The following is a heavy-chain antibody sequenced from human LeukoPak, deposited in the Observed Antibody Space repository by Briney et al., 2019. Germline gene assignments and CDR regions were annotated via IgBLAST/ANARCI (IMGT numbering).Heavy chain of an antibody. CDR2: FDPEDGET. D-gene: IGHD6-6*01. V-gene: IGHV1-24*01. Sequence: ASVKVSCKVSGYTLTELSMHWVRQAPGKGLEWMGGFDPEDGETIYAQKFQGRVTITADESTSTAYMELSSLRSEDTAVYCAKSSSSGYYYYYMDVWGKGTTVTVSS. CDR3: KSSSSGYYYYYMDV. J-gene: IGHJ6*03. CDR1: GYTLTELS.